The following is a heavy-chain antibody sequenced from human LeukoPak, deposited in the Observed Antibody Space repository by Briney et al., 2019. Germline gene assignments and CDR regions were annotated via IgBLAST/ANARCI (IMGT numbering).Heavy chain of an antibody. J-gene: IGHJ4*02. CDR2: IYTSGST. D-gene: IGHD1-26*01. CDR3: ASDDYSGSYFYY. Sequence: SETLSLTCTVSGGSISSYYWSWIRQPPGKGLEWIGYIYTSGSTNYNPSLKSRVTISVDTSKNQFSLKLSSVTAADTGVYYCASDDYSGSYFYYWGQGTLVTVSS. V-gene: IGHV4-4*09. CDR1: GGSISSYY.